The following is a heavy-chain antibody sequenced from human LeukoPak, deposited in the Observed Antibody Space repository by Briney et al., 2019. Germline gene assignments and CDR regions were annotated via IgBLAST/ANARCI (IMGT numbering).Heavy chain of an antibody. CDR1: GGSFSGYY. Sequence: SETLSLTCAVYGGSFSGYYWSWIRQPPGKGLEWIGEINHSGSTNYSPSLKSRVTISVDTSKNQFSLKLSSVTAADTAVYYCAREGARLHYYDSSGSPSRAFDIWGQGTMVTVSS. J-gene: IGHJ3*02. CDR3: AREGARLHYYDSSGSPSRAFDI. D-gene: IGHD3-22*01. CDR2: INHSGST. V-gene: IGHV4-34*01.